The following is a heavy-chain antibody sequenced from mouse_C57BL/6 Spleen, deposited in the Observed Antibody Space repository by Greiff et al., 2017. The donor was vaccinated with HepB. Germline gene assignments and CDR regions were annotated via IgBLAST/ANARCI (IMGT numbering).Heavy chain of an antibody. J-gene: IGHJ4*01. CDR1: GYTFTSYW. CDR2: IYPSDSET. D-gene: IGHD1-1*01. CDR3: ARAAFYYYGSTYVGVAMDY. Sequence: QVQLQQPGAELVRPGSSVKLSCKASGYTFTSYWMDWVKQRPGQGLEWIGNIYPSDSETHYNQKFKDKATLTVDKSSSTAYMQLSSLTSEDSAVYSWARAAFYYYGSTYVGVAMDYWGQGTSVTVSS. V-gene: IGHV1-61*01.